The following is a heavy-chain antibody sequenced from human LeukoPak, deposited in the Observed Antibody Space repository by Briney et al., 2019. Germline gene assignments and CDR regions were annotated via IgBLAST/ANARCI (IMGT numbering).Heavy chain of an antibody. CDR1: GXTFTSYA. D-gene: IGHD1-14*01. Sequence: GGSLRLSCAASGXTFTSYAMNWVRQAPGKGLEWVSVISSSSGSTYYADSVTGRFTISRDNSKNTLYLQMNSLRAEDTAVYYCARKDHNGMDVWGQGTMVTVSS. CDR2: ISSSSGST. CDR3: ARKDHNGMDV. V-gene: IGHV3-23*01. J-gene: IGHJ6*02.